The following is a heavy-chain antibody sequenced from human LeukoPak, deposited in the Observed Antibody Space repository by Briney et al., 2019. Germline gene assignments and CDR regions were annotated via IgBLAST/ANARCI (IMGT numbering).Heavy chain of an antibody. V-gene: IGHV1-69*05. D-gene: IGHD1-26*01. Sequence: SVKVSCKASGGTFSSYAISWVRQAPGQGLEWMGRIIPIFGTANYAQKFQGRVTITTDESTGTAHMELSSLRSEDTAVYYCARDHPGRATAENWFDPWGQGTLVTVSS. CDR2: IIPIFGTA. CDR1: GGTFSSYA. CDR3: ARDHPGRATAENWFDP. J-gene: IGHJ5*02.